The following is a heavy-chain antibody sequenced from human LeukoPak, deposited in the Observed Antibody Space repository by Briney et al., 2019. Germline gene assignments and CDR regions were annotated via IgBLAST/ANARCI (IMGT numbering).Heavy chain of an antibody. CDR1: GFTFSSYA. CDR3: ASYSRDGYNCYYFDY. Sequence: GGSLRLSCAASGFTFSSYAMHWVRQAPGKGLEWVAVISYDGSNKYYADSVKGRFTISRDNSKNTLYLQVNSLRAEDTAVYYCASYSRDGYNCYYFDYWGQGTLVTVSS. J-gene: IGHJ4*02. V-gene: IGHV3-30*04. CDR2: ISYDGSNK. D-gene: IGHD5-24*01.